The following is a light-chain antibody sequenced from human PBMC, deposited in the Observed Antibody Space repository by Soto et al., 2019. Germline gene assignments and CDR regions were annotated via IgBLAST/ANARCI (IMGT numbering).Light chain of an antibody. CDR3: AAWDDSLSAFCV. CDR2: RNN. V-gene: IGLV1-47*01. J-gene: IGLJ1*01. CDR1: SSNIGSNY. Sequence: QSVLTQPPSASGTPGQRVTISCSGSSSNIGSNYVYWYQQLPGTAPKLLISRNNQRPSGVPDRFSGSKSGTSASLAISGLRSEDEADYYCAAWDDSLSAFCVFGTGTKVTVL.